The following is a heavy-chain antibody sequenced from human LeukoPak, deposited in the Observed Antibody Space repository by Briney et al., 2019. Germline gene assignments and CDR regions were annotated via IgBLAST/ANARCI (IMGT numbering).Heavy chain of an antibody. CDR3: ARAVGATHFDY. D-gene: IGHD1-26*01. CDR2: IKQDGSEK. V-gene: IGHV3-7*04. CDR1: GFTFSRFW. J-gene: IGHJ4*02. Sequence: GGSLRLSCAASGFTFSRFWMSWVRQAPGKGRAWVANIKQDGSEKYYVDSVKGRFTISRDNAKNSLCLQMNSLRAEDTAVYYCARAVGATHFDYWGQGILVTVSS.